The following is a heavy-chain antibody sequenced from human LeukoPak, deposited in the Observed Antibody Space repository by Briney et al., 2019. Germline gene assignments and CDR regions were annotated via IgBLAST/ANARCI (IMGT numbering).Heavy chain of an antibody. CDR2: IKSKTDGGTT. CDR1: GFTFSNAW. CDR3: TTDPSPYREYSSSPRTVRLLAPLDY. D-gene: IGHD6-6*01. Sequence: PGGSLRLSCAASGFTFSNAWMSWVRQAPGKGLEWVGRIKSKTDGGTTDYAAPVKGRFTISRDDSKNTLYLQMNSLKTEDTAVYYCTTDPSPYREYSSSPRTVRLLAPLDYWGQGTLVTVSS. J-gene: IGHJ4*02. V-gene: IGHV3-15*01.